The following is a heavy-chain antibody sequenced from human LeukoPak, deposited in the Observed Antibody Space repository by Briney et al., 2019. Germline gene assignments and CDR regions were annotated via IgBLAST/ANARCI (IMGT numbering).Heavy chain of an antibody. J-gene: IGHJ3*02. CDR3: ARQVATKGEWAFDI. CDR2: INHSGST. V-gene: IGHV4-34*01. Sequence: SETLSLTCAVYGGSFSGYYWSWIRQPPGKGLEWIGEINHSGSTNYNPSLKSRVTISLDTSKNQFSLKLSSVTAADTAVYYCARQVATKGEWAFDIWGQGTMVTASS. CDR1: GGSFSGYY. D-gene: IGHD5-12*01.